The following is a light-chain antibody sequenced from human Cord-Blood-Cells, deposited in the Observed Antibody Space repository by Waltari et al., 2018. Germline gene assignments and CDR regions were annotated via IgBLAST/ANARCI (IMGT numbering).Light chain of an antibody. Sequence: QSVLTQPPSVSEAPRQRVTISCSGSSSNIGNNAVNWYQQLPGKAPKLLIYYDELLPSGVSDRFSCSKSGTSASLAISGLQSEDEADYSCAAWDDSLNGPVFGGGTKLTVL. CDR3: AAWDDSLNGPV. J-gene: IGLJ3*02. CDR2: YDE. V-gene: IGLV1-36*01. CDR1: SSNIGNNA.